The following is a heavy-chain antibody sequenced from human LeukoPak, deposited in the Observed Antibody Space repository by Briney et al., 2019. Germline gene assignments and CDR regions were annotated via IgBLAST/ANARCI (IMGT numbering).Heavy chain of an antibody. CDR2: ISYSGDT. D-gene: IGHD3-22*01. Sequence: SETLSLTCTVSGGSISSGDYYWSWIRQPPGKGLEWIGYISYSGDTYYNPSLKSQITISVDTSKNQFSLKLSSVTAADTAVYYCARAVDSSAFSSFQHWGQGTLVTVSS. J-gene: IGHJ1*01. CDR1: GGSISSGDYY. CDR3: ARAVDSSAFSSFQH. V-gene: IGHV4-30-4*08.